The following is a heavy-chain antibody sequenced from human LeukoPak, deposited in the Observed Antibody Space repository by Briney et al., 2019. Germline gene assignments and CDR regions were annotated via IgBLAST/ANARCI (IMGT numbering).Heavy chain of an antibody. Sequence: SETLSLTCTVSGGSISSYYWSWIRQPPGKGLEWIGYIYYSGSTNYNPSLKSRVTISVDTSKNQFSLKLSSVTAADTAEYYCARTYSSGWYGYYFDYWGQGTLVTVSS. J-gene: IGHJ4*02. D-gene: IGHD6-19*01. CDR2: IYYSGST. CDR3: ARTYSSGWYGYYFDY. V-gene: IGHV4-59*01. CDR1: GGSISSYY.